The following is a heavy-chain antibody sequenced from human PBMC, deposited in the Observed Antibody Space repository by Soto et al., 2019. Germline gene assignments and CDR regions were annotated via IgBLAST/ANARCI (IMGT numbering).Heavy chain of an antibody. CDR2: INPSGGST. Sequence: ASVKVSCKASGYTFTSYYMHWVRQAPGQGLEWMGIINPSGGSTSYAQKFQGRVTMTRDTSTSTVYMELSSLRSEDTAVYYCARGYDILTGYYPASNYWGQGTLVTVSS. CDR1: GYTFTSYY. V-gene: IGHV1-46*03. D-gene: IGHD3-9*01. CDR3: ARGYDILTGYYPASNY. J-gene: IGHJ4*02.